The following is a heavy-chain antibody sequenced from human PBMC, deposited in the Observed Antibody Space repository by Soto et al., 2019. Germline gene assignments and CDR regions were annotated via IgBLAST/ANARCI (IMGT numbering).Heavy chain of an antibody. V-gene: IGHV4-30-4*01. CDR3: GRARGGDSGDYASLFDR. CDR1: GGSVSIGDYL. CDR2: IHDSGNT. D-gene: IGHD4-17*01. J-gene: IGHJ5*02. Sequence: VQLQESGPGLVTPSQTLSLTCTVFGGSVSIGDYLWSWIRQRPGKGLEWIGYIHDSGNTYYNPSLKSRVNISLDTSKNQFSLKVTSMTAADTAVYFCGRARGGDSGDYASLFDRWGQGNLVTVSS.